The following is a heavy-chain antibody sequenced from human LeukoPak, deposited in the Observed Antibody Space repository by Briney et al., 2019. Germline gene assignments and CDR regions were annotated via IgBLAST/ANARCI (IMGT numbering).Heavy chain of an antibody. Sequence: ASVKVSCKASGYTFTSYAMNWVRQAPGQGLEWMGWINTNTGNPTYAQGFTGRFVFSLDTSVSTAYLQISSLKAEDTAVYYCARDRPWIYRRYFDWLSPYDAFDIWGQGTMVTVSS. CDR1: GYTFTSYA. J-gene: IGHJ3*02. D-gene: IGHD3-9*01. CDR2: INTNTGNP. V-gene: IGHV7-4-1*02. CDR3: ARDRPWIYRRYFDWLSPYDAFDI.